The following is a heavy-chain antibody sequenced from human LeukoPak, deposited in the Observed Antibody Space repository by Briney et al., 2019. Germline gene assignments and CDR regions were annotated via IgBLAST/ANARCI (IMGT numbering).Heavy chain of an antibody. J-gene: IGHJ5*02. Sequence: SETLSLTCAVYGGSFSGYYWSWIRQPPGKGLEWIGEINHSGSTNYNPSLKSRVTISVDTSKNQFSLKLSSVTAADTAVYYCARGAPYSSRIDPWGQGTLVTVSS. V-gene: IGHV4-34*01. CDR2: INHSGST. D-gene: IGHD6-13*01. CDR1: GGSFSGYY. CDR3: ARGAPYSSRIDP.